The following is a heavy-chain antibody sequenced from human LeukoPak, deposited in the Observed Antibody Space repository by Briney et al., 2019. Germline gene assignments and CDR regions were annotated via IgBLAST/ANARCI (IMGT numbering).Heavy chain of an antibody. V-gene: IGHV3-48*01. D-gene: IGHD1-26*01. CDR3: ASRRNSGSYS. J-gene: IGHJ4*02. CDR1: GFTFSSYS. Sequence: GGSLRLSCAASGFTFSSYSMNWVRQAPGKGLEWVSYITGNSGTTYYAASVKGRFTISRHNSKNTLYLQMNSLRAEDTAVYYCASRRNSGSYSWGQGTLVTVSS. CDR2: ITGNSGTT.